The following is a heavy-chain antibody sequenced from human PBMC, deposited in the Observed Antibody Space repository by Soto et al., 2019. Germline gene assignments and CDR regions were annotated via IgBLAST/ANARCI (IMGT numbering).Heavy chain of an antibody. CDR3: TTGPDFWSGYSTFDY. V-gene: IGHV3-15*01. CDR1: GFTFSNAW. CDR2: IKSKTDGGTT. J-gene: IGHJ4*02. Sequence: GSLRLSCAASGFTFSNAWMSWVRQAPGKGLEWVGRIKSKTDGGTTDYAAPVKGRFTISRDDSKNTLYLQMNSLKTEDTAVHYCTTGPDFWSGYSTFDYWGQGTLVTVSS. D-gene: IGHD3-3*01.